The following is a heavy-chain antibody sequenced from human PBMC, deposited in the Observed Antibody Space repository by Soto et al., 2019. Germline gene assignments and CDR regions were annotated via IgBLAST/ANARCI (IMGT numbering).Heavy chain of an antibody. CDR3: HTGGTVELSDL. CDR2: IKSQSDGGTA. Sequence: GGSLRLSCAGSGFTFNNALMTWIRQAPGKGLEWVGRIKSQSDGGTADYSAVVKGRFTISRDDSKKMMYLQMRRLKTEDTAVYYCHTGGTVELSDLWGQGTLVTVSS. CDR1: GFTFNNAL. D-gene: IGHD1-26*01. V-gene: IGHV3-15*01. J-gene: IGHJ4*02.